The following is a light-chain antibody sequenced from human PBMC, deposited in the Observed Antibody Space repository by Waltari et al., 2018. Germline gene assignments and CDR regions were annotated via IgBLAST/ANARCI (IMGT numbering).Light chain of an antibody. Sequence: QSALTQPASVSGSPGQAITIPSTGTTSDIGAYNYVAWYQPHPGNAPKVVISDLTNPPSGVSNRFSGSKSGNTASLTISGLQAEDEADYYCSSFTSGSTWVFGGGTKLTVL. CDR3: SSFTSGSTWV. CDR2: DLT. V-gene: IGLV2-14*03. CDR1: TSDIGAYNY. J-gene: IGLJ3*02.